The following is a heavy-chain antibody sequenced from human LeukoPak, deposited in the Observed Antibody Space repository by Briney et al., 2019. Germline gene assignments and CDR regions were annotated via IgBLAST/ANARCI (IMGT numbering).Heavy chain of an antibody. V-gene: IGHV3-21*01. J-gene: IGHJ4*02. CDR2: ISSSSSYI. D-gene: IGHD3-10*01. CDR1: GLTFSSYS. Sequence: KPGGSLRLSCAASGLTFSSYSMNWVRQAPGKGLEWVSSISSSSSYIYYADSVKGRFTISRDNAKNSLYLQMNSLRAEDTAVYYCARDGSGSADVDFDYWGQGTLVTVSS. CDR3: ARDGSGSADVDFDY.